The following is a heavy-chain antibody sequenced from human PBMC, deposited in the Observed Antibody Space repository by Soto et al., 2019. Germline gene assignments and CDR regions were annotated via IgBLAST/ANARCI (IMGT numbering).Heavy chain of an antibody. Sequence: QPGGSLRLSCAASGFTFSSYAMSWVRQAPGKGLEWVSAISGSGGSTYYADSVKGRFTISRDNSKNTLYLQMNSLRAEDTAVYYCAKESSIVVVSSGAFDIWGQGTMVTVSS. V-gene: IGHV3-23*01. J-gene: IGHJ3*02. D-gene: IGHD3-22*01. CDR2: ISGSGGST. CDR3: AKESSIVVVSSGAFDI. CDR1: GFTFSSYA.